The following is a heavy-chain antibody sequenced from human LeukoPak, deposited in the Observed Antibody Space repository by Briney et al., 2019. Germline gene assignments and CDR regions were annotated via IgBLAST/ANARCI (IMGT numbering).Heavy chain of an antibody. Sequence: SETLSLTCAVSGGSISSSNWWSWVRQPPGKGLEWIGESYHTGSTNYNPSLKSRVTISVDKTKNQFSLKLTSVTAADTAVYYCASRVPAAMRDVFDIWGQGTMVTVSS. CDR2: SYHTGST. CDR3: ASRVPAAMRDVFDI. V-gene: IGHV4-4*02. J-gene: IGHJ3*02. CDR1: GGSISSSNW. D-gene: IGHD2-2*01.